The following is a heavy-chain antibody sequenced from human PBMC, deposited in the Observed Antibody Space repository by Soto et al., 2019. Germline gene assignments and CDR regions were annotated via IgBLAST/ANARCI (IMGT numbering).Heavy chain of an antibody. CDR2: ISSSSSYI. Sequence: NWISQEKGKGLEWVSSISSSSSYIYYADSVKGRFTISRDNAKNSLYLQMNSLRAEDTAVYYCAIVWRPYRDPFPQYCFDYRAQG. CDR3: AIVWRPYRDPFPQYCFDY. V-gene: IGHV3-21*01. J-gene: IGHJ4*02.